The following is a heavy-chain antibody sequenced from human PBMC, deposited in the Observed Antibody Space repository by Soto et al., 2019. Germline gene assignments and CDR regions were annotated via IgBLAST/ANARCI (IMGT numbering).Heavy chain of an antibody. V-gene: IGHV1-69*13. CDR3: AGRHDYNDSSGYYPHFDY. CDR2: SIPIFGTA. Sequence: VASVKVSCKGSGGTFSSYAISWLGQAPGQGREWMGGSIPIFGTANYAQKFQGRVTITADESTSTAYMELSSLRSEDTAVYYCAGRHDYNDSSGYYPHFDYWGQGTLVTVSS. J-gene: IGHJ4*02. D-gene: IGHD3-22*01. CDR1: GGTFSSYA.